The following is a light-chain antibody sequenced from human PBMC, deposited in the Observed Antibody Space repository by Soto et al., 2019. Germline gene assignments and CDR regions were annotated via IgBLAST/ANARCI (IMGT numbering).Light chain of an antibody. Sequence: EIVLTQSPATLSLSPGERATLSCGASQSVRSNYVAWFQQKPGLAPRLLIYDVSSRATGIPDRFRGSGSGTDFTLTISRLEPEDFAVYYCQQYGTSPFTFGPGTKVDIK. CDR3: QQYGTSPFT. V-gene: IGKV3D-20*01. CDR2: DVS. J-gene: IGKJ3*01. CDR1: QSVRSNY.